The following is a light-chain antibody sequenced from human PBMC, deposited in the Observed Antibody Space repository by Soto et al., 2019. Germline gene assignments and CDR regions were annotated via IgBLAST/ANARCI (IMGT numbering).Light chain of an antibody. J-gene: IGKJ4*01. CDR1: QSVSSN. CDR3: QQYYDWPSLT. CDR2: GAS. Sequence: EIMMTQSPATLSVSPGERATFSCRASQSVSSNFAWYQQKAGQAPRLLIYGASARATGIPARFSGSGSGTEFTLSISSLQSEDFAVYYCQQYYDWPSLTFGGGTKVDIK. V-gene: IGKV3-15*01.